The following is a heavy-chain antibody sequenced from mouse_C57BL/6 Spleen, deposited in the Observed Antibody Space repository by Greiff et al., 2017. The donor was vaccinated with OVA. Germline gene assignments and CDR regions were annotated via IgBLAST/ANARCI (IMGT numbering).Heavy chain of an antibody. CDR3: TVDWDERYWYFDV. Sequence: EVKVEESGGGLVQPGGSMKLSCVASGFTFSNYWMNWVRQSPEKGLEWVAQIRLKSDNYATHYAESVKGRLTISRDDSKSSFYLQMNNFSADDTGFYSCTVDWDERYWYFDVWGTGTTVTVSS. CDR2: IRLKSDNYAT. CDR1: GFTFSNYW. D-gene: IGHD4-1*01. J-gene: IGHJ1*03. V-gene: IGHV6-3*01.